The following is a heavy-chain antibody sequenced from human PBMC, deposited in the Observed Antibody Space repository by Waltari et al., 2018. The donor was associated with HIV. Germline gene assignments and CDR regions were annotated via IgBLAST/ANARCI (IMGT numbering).Heavy chain of an antibody. Sequence: EVQLVESGGGLVKPGGSLRLSCAASGFTFSNAWMSWVRQAPGKGLEWVGRIKSKTDGGTTDYASPVKGRCTISRDDSKNTLYLQMNSLKAEDTAVYYCTTDLRRLGELAVPWGQGTLVTVSS. V-gene: IGHV3-15*01. J-gene: IGHJ5*02. CDR1: GFTFSNAW. D-gene: IGHD3-16*01. CDR3: TTDLRRLGELAVP. CDR2: IKSKTDGGTT.